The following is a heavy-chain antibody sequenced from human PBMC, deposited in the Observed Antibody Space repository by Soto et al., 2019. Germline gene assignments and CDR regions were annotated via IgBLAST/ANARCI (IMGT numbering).Heavy chain of an antibody. CDR3: ARDLKTRHCDY. D-gene: IGHD4-17*01. CDR1: GFAFSDYA. CDR2: IWYDGSNT. V-gene: IGHV3-33*01. J-gene: IGHJ4*02. Sequence: QVQLVESGGGVVQPGRSLRLSCAASGFAFSDYAMHWVRQAPGKGLEWVAIIWYDGSNTYYADSVKGRFTISRDNSKNMVYLQMNSLRAEDTAVYYCARDLKTRHCDYWGQGTLVTVSS.